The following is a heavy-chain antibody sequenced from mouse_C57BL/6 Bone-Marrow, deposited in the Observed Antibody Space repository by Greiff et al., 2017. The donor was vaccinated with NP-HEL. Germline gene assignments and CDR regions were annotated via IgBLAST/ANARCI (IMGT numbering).Heavy chain of an antibody. CDR3: ARRYYDEGYYAMDY. D-gene: IGHD2-4*01. V-gene: IGHV2-9-1*01. CDR2: IWTGGGT. CDR1: GFSLTSYA. J-gene: IGHJ4*01. Sequence: QVQLKESGPGLVAPSQSLSITCTVSGFSLTSYAISWVRQPPGKGLEWLGVIWTGGGTNYNSALKSRLSISKDNSKSQVFLKMHSVQTDDTARYYCARRYYDEGYYAMDYWCQGTSVTVSS.